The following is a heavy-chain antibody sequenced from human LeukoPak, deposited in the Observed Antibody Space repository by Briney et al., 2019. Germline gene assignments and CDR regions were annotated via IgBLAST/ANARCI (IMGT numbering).Heavy chain of an antibody. D-gene: IGHD3-9*01. V-gene: IGHV5-10-1*01. Sequence: GESLKISCKGSGYSFTSYWISWVRQMPGKGLEWMGRIDPSDSYTNYSPSFQGHVTISADKSISTAYLQWSSLKASDTAMYYCARQGKTYDILTGPDAFDIWGQGTMVTVSS. CDR2: IDPSDSYT. J-gene: IGHJ3*02. CDR1: GYSFTSYW. CDR3: ARQGKTYDILTGPDAFDI.